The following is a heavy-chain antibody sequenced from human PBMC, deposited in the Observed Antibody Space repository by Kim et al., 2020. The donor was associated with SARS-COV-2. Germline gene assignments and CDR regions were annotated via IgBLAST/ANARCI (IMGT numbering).Heavy chain of an antibody. CDR3: ARQSHGGYYDFWSGYSRGCYGMDV. V-gene: IGHV1-18*01. Sequence: ASVKVSCKASGYTFTSYGISWVRQAPGQGLEWMGWISAYNGNTNYAQKLQGRVTMTTDTSTSTAYMELRSLRSDDTAVYYCARQSHGGYYDFWSGYSRGCYGMDVWGQGTTVTVSS. CDR1: GYTFTSYG. D-gene: IGHD3-3*01. J-gene: IGHJ6*02. CDR2: ISAYNGNT.